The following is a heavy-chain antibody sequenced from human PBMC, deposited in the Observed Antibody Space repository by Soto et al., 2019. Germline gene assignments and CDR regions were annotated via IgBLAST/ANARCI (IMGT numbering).Heavy chain of an antibody. CDR2: ISYDGSNK. Sequence: GGSLRLSCAASGFTFSSYGMHWVRQAPGKGLEWVAVISYDGSNKYYADSVKGRFTISRDNSKNTLYLQMNSLRAEDTAVYYCARDLWSGYYTGGDFDYWGQGTLVTVSS. CDR1: GFTFSSYG. CDR3: ARDLWSGYYTGGDFDY. V-gene: IGHV3-30*03. D-gene: IGHD3-3*01. J-gene: IGHJ4*02.